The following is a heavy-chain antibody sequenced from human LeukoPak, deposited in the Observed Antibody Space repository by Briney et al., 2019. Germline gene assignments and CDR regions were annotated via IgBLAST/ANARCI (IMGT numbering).Heavy chain of an antibody. CDR2: IGANGVNT. V-gene: IGHV3-23*01. Sequence: GGSLRLSCAASGFTFSTYAMGWARQAPGKGLEWVSGIGANGVNTFYADSAKGRFTISRDNSKNTVYLQMNSLRAEDTALYYCVKAYTTSGTYLEPWGQGTLVTVSS. CDR3: VKAYTTSGTYLEP. D-gene: IGHD1-26*01. CDR1: GFTFSTYA. J-gene: IGHJ4*02.